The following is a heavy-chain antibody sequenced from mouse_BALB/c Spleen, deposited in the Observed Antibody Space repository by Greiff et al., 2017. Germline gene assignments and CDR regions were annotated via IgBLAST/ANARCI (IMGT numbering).Heavy chain of an antibody. CDR1: GYAFTNYL. CDR3: AIRGITTDFDY. V-gene: IGHV1-54*03. J-gene: IGHJ2*01. Sequence: VQLQQSGAELVRPGTSVKVSCKASGYAFTNYLIEWVKQRPGQGLEWIGVINPGSGGTNYNEKFKGKATLTADKSSSTAYMRLSSLTSDDSAVYFCAIRGITTDFDYWGQGTTLTVSS. CDR2: INPGSGGT. D-gene: IGHD2-4*01.